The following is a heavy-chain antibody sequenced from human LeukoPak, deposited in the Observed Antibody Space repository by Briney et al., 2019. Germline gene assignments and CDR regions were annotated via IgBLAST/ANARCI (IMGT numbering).Heavy chain of an antibody. CDR3: ARDVGYCSGGSCYSDY. CDR2: IYPSDSDT. J-gene: IGHJ4*02. Sequence: GESLKISCKGSGYRFTTYWIGWVRQMPGKGLEWMGIIYPSDSDTRYSPSFQGQVTLSVDQPISTPYLQWNSLKASDTAMYYCARDVGYCSGGSCYSDYWGQGTLVTVSS. CDR1: GYRFTTYW. D-gene: IGHD2-15*01. V-gene: IGHV5-51*01.